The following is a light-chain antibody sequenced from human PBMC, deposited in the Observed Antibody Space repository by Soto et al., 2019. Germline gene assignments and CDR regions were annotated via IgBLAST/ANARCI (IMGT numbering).Light chain of an antibody. V-gene: IGLV2-14*01. CDR1: SSDVGGYNY. CDR3: SSYTSSSTPWV. J-gene: IGLJ3*02. Sequence: QSVLTQPASVSGSPGQSITISCTGTSSDVGGYNYVSWYQQHPGKAPKPMIYEVSNRPSGVSNRFSGSKSGNTASLTISGLQAEDEADYYCSSYTSSSTPWVFGGGTKLTVL. CDR2: EVS.